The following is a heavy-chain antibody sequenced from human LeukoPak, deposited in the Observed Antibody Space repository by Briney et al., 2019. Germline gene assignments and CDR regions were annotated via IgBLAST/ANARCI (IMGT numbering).Heavy chain of an antibody. D-gene: IGHD3-9*01. CDR3: AKNYDILTGYSTPFDY. CDR2: IRYDGSNK. J-gene: IGHJ4*02. CDR1: GFTFSSYG. V-gene: IGHV3-30*02. Sequence: GGSLRLSCAASGFTFSSYGMHWVRQAPGKGLEWVAFIRYDGSNKYYADSVKGRFTISRDNSKNTLYLQMNSLRAEDTAVYYCAKNYDILTGYSTPFDYWGQGTLVTVSS.